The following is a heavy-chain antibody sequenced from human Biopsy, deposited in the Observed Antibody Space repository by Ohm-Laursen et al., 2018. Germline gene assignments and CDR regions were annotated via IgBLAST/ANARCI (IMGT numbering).Heavy chain of an antibody. J-gene: IGHJ6*02. CDR3: VRGVDYYDPYHYYALDV. Sequence: SDTLSLTCSVSGGSITSYSWSWIRQPPGKGLEPIGYIYNTGDTTYNPSLQSRVTISLDTSNNQLSLRLRSVTAADTAVYYCVRGVDYYDPYHYYALDVWGQGTTVTVSS. D-gene: IGHD3-22*01. CDR2: IYNTGDT. V-gene: IGHV4-59*07. CDR1: GGSITSYS.